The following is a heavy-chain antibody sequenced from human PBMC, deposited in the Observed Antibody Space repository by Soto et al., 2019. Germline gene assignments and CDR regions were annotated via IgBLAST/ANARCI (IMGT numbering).Heavy chain of an antibody. V-gene: IGHV3-11*01. J-gene: IGHJ6*02. D-gene: IGHD7-27*01. CDR1: GFAFSDYF. CDR3: AISPSGTLGNNLYHYYGMDV. CDR2: ISGTSNSI. Sequence: QLQLVESGGGLVKAGGSLTLSCAASGFAFSDYFMSWVRRAPGKGLEWVSYISGTSNSIYYADSVKGRFTISRDNSKDLLYLEMRKLRAEDSAVYYCAISPSGTLGNNLYHYYGMDVWGQGNTVTVSS.